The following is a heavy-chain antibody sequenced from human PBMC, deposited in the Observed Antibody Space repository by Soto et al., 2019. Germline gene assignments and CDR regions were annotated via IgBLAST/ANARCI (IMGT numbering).Heavy chain of an antibody. D-gene: IGHD6-13*01. CDR3: AKTVQSSWYPFFDY. CDR1: GFTFSSYG. V-gene: IGHV3-30*18. J-gene: IGHJ4*02. Sequence: GGSLRLSCAASGFTFSSYGMHWVRQAPGKGLEWVAVISYDGSNKYYADSVKGRFTISRDNSKNTLYLQMNSLRAEDTAVYYCAKTVQSSWYPFFDYWGQGTLVTVSS. CDR2: ISYDGSNK.